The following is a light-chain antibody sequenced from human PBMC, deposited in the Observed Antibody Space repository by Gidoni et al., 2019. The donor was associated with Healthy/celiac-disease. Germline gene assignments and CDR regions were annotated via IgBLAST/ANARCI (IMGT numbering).Light chain of an antibody. CDR1: QSVSSY. Sequence: EIVLTQSPATLSLSPGESATLSCRASQSVSSYLAWYQQKPGQAPRLLIYDASNRATGIPARSSGIGSGTDFTLTISSLESEAFAVYYCQQRSNWPSYTFXQXTKLEIK. CDR3: QQRSNWPSYT. CDR2: DAS. V-gene: IGKV3-11*01. J-gene: IGKJ2*01.